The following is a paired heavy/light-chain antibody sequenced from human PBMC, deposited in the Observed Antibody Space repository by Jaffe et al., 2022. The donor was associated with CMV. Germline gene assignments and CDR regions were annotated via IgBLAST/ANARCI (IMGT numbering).Heavy chain of an antibody. Sequence: QVQLVQSGPEVKKPGASVKLSCETSGYTFINYGVSWVRQAPGQGLEWMGWISGSNGDTNYAPKVQGRVTMTRDTSTSTAYMEIRSLRSDDTAVYFCARDRILSGTLGRLRVRYYGMDVWGQGTTVIVSS. V-gene: IGHV1-18*01. J-gene: IGHJ6*02. D-gene: IGHD3-9*01. CDR3: ARDRILSGTLGRLRVRYYGMDV. CDR1: GYTFINYG. CDR2: ISGSNGDT.
Light chain of an antibody. V-gene: IGKV1-16*01. Sequence: DIRLTQSPSSLSASVGDRVIITCRASQGINNDLAWFQQKPGQAPKSLIYAASSLQADVPSRFSGSGSGTDFTLTISSLQPEDFATYYCQQYNRYPWTFGRGTKVEIK. CDR1: QGINND. CDR2: AAS. J-gene: IGKJ1*01. CDR3: QQYNRYPWT.